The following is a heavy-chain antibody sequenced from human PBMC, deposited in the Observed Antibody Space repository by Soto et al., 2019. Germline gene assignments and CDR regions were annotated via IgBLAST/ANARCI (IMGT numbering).Heavy chain of an antibody. J-gene: IGHJ4*02. D-gene: IGHD3-10*01. V-gene: IGHV3-74*01. CDR2: ISNDGTTT. CDR3: TRVVLGRSGEFDC. CDR1: EFSLRNYW. Sequence: GGSLRLSCEASEFSLRNYWMHWVRQAPGKGLEWVSRISNDGTTTNYADSVKGRFTISRDNAKNTLYLQMNTLRADDTAVYYCTRVVLGRSGEFDCWGQGTLVTVSS.